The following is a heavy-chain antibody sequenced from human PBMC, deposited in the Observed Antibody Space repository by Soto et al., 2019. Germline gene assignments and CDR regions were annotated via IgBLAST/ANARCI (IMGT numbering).Heavy chain of an antibody. CDR1: GGSISSGGYS. V-gene: IGHV4-30-2*01. Sequence: SETLSLTCAVSGGSISSGGYSWSWIRQPPGKGLEWIGYIYHSGSTYYNPSLKSRVTISVDRSKNQFSLKLSSVTAADTAVYCCARGGRDKYDFWSGYYKSHYYYGTDVWGQGTTVTVSS. CDR3: ARGGRDKYDFWSGYYKSHYYYGTDV. D-gene: IGHD3-3*01. CDR2: IYHSGST. J-gene: IGHJ6*02.